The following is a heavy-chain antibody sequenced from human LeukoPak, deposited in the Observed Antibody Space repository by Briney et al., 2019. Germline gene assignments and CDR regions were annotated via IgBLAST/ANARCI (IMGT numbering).Heavy chain of an antibody. Sequence: SETLSLTCTVSGGSISSYSWSWVRQPPGRGLEWIGYIYYSGSTTYNPSLKSRVTMSLDTSKNQLSLKLNSVTAADTAVYYCAGDYGSGSYRFDYWGQGTLVTVSS. CDR2: IYYSGST. D-gene: IGHD3-10*01. V-gene: IGHV4-59*12. CDR1: GGSISSYS. CDR3: AGDYGSGSYRFDY. J-gene: IGHJ4*02.